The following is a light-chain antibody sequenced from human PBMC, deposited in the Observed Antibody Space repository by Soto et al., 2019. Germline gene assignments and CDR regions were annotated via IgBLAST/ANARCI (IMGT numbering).Light chain of an antibody. CDR1: SSDVGGYNY. Sequence: QSALTQPPSASGSPGQSVTISCTGTSSDVGGYNYVSWYQQHPGKAHKLMIYEVSKRPSGVPDRFSGSKSGNTASLTVSGLQAEDEADYYCSSYAGSVYVFGTGTKSPS. CDR2: EVS. CDR3: SSYAGSVYV. V-gene: IGLV2-8*01. J-gene: IGLJ1*01.